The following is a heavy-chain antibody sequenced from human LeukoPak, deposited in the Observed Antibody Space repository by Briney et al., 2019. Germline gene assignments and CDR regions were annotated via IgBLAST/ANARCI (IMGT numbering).Heavy chain of an antibody. Sequence: SQTLSLSCTVSGGSISSDGFYWSWVRQHPGKGLEWIGYISYSGSTYYNPSLKSRVSVSLDTSKSQFSLKLTSVTAADTAVYFCARGPSYCDFWGQGTLVTVSS. V-gene: IGHV4-31*03. CDR1: GGSISSDGFY. J-gene: IGHJ4*02. CDR3: ARGPSYCDF. CDR2: ISYSGST.